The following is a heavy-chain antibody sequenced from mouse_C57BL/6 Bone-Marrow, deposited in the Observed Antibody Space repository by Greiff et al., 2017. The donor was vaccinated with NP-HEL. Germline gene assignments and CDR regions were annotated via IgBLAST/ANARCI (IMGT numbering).Heavy chain of an antibody. CDR3: ARDRGMVTRLDY. CDR1: GFTFSSYA. D-gene: IGHD2-2*01. Sequence: DVMLVESGGGLVKPGGSLKLSCAASGFTFSSYAMSWVRQTPEKRLEWVATISDGGSYTYYPDNVKGRFTISRDNAKNNLYLQMSHLKSEDTAMYYCARDRGMVTRLDYWGQGTTLTVSS. V-gene: IGHV5-4*01. J-gene: IGHJ2*01. CDR2: ISDGGSYT.